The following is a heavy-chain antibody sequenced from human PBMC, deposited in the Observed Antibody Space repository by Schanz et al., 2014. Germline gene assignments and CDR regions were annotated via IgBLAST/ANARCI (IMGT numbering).Heavy chain of an antibody. CDR3: ARDQSPYTNSSDVRYFDY. D-gene: IGHD6-6*01. CDR2: ISGSNGNT. V-gene: IGHV1-18*01. J-gene: IGHJ4*02. CDR1: GYAFTTYG. Sequence: QVQLVQSGAEVKKPGASVRVSCKVSGYAFTTYGISWVRQAPGQGLEWLGWISGSNGNTNYTQKFQGRVTFTADTSTSTAYMDLRSLRSDDTAVYYCARDQSPYTNSSDVRYFDYWGQGSLVTVSS.